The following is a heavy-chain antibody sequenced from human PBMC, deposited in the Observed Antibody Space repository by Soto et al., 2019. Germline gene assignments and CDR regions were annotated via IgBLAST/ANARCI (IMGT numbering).Heavy chain of an antibody. Sequence: SETLSLTCTVSGGSISSSSYYWGWIRQPPGKGLEWIGSIYYSGSTYYNPSLKSRVTISVDTSKNQFSLKLSSVTAADTAVYYCARRLEAQFDYWGQGTLVTV. J-gene: IGHJ4*02. D-gene: IGHD6-6*01. CDR1: GGSISSSSYY. CDR3: ARRLEAQFDY. CDR2: IYYSGST. V-gene: IGHV4-39*01.